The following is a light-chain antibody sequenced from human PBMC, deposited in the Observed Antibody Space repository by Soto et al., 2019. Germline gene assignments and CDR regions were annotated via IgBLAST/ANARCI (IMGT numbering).Light chain of an antibody. CDR3: CSYVDTDTWV. CDR2: GVS. CDR1: NSDVGGYNY. J-gene: IGLJ3*02. Sequence: QSALAQPRSVSGSPGQSVTISCTGTNSDVGGYNYVSWYQQYPGKAPKLMISGVSGRPSGVPDRFSGSKSGNTASLTISGLQAEDEADYYCCSYVDTDTWVFGGGTKVTVL. V-gene: IGLV2-11*01.